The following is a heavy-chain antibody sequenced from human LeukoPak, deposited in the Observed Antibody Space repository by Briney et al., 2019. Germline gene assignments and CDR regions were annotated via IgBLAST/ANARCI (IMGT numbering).Heavy chain of an antibody. V-gene: IGHV3-48*01. J-gene: IGHJ4*02. CDR1: GFTFSSYS. CDR3: AKDSPTDPYYFDY. Sequence: GALRLSCAASGFTFSSYSMNWVRQAPGKGLEWVSYISSSSSTIYYADSVKGRFTISRDNAKDSLYLQMNSLRAEDTAVYYCAKDSPTDPYYFDYWGQGTLVTVSS. D-gene: IGHD4-17*01. CDR2: ISSSSSTI.